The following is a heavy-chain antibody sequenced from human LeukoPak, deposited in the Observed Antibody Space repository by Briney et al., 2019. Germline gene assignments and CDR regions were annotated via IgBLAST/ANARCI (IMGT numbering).Heavy chain of an antibody. D-gene: IGHD2-15*01. CDR2: INSDGSST. Sequence: GGSLRLSCAASGFTFSSYWMHWVRQAPGKGLVWVSRINSDGSSTSYADSVKGRFTISRDNAKNSLFLQMNSLRAEDTAVYYCARDTDCSSGNCWVHYFDYWGQGTLVTVSS. V-gene: IGHV3-74*01. CDR3: ARDTDCSSGNCWVHYFDY. J-gene: IGHJ4*02. CDR1: GFTFSSYW.